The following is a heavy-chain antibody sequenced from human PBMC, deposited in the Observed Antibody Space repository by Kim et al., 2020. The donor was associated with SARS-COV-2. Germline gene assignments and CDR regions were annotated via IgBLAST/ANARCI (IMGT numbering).Heavy chain of an antibody. J-gene: IGHJ6*02. CDR3: ARDFHRGYSYGSFYHYYGMDV. CDR1: GFTVSSNY. V-gene: IGHV3-53*04. D-gene: IGHD5-18*01. Sequence: GGSLRLSCAASGFTVSSNYMSWVRQAPGKGLEWVSVIYSGGSTYYADSVKGRFTISRHNSKNTLYLQMNSLRAEDTAVYYCARDFHRGYSYGSFYHYYGMDVWGQGTTVTVSS. CDR2: IYSGGST.